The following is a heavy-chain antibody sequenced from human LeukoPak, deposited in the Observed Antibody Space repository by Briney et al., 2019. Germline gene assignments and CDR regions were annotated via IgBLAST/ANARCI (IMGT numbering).Heavy chain of an antibody. CDR3: VRGSASSTYSPFNY. V-gene: IGHV1-2*02. J-gene: IGHJ4*02. D-gene: IGHD6-13*01. CDR2: INPNSGGT. Sequence: ASVKVSCKASGYIFTGYSLHWVRQAPGQGLEWMGWINPNSGGTNYPQIFQGRVNITRDMSISTAYMELSSLRFNDTAVYYCVRGSASSTYSPFNYWGQGTLVSVSS. CDR1: GYIFTGYS.